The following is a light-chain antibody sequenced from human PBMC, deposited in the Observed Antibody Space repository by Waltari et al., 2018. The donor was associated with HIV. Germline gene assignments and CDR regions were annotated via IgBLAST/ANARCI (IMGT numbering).Light chain of an antibody. CDR1: TSSIASYY. Sequence: NLMLTQPHPASESPGETVTTSCTPSTSSIASYYIQCYQHRPGSAPTTVIYEDNKRPSGVPDRFSGSIDSSSNSASLTISGLKTEDEADYYCQSYYLSIVVFGGGTKLTVL. CDR3: QSYYLSIVV. CDR2: EDN. V-gene: IGLV6-57*04. J-gene: IGLJ2*01.